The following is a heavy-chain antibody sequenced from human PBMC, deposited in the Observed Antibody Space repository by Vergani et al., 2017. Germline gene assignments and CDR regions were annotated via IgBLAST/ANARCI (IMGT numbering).Heavy chain of an antibody. CDR2: ISYDGSNK. V-gene: IGHV3-30*18. CDR1: GFTFSDYY. Sequence: VQLVESGGGLVKPGGSLRLSCAASGFTFSDYYMSWIRQAPGKGLEWVAVISYDGSNKYYADSVKGRFTISRDNSKNTLYLQMNSLRAEDTAVYYCAKDRVQLPPYYYYGMDVWGQGTTVTVSS. CDR3: AKDRVQLPPYYYYGMDV. D-gene: IGHD2-2*01. J-gene: IGHJ6*02.